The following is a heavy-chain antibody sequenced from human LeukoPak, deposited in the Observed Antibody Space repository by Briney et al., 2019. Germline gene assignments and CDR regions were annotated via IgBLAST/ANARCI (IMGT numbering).Heavy chain of an antibody. CDR3: ASSPYSSGWNNQ. Sequence: SETLSLTCTVSGGSITSYYWSWIRQPPGQGLEWIGYTFYSGSTKYNPSLKSRVTISVDTSKNQFSLKLSSVTAADTAVYYCASSPYSSGWNNQWGQGTLVTVSS. CDR1: GGSITSYY. D-gene: IGHD6-19*01. V-gene: IGHV4-59*01. J-gene: IGHJ4*02. CDR2: TFYSGST.